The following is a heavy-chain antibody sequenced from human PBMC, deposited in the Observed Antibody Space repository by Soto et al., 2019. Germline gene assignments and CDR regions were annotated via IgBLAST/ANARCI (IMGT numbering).Heavy chain of an antibody. Sequence: PGGSLRLSCAASGFTFSSYGMHWVRQAPGKGLEWVAVISYDGSNKYYADSVKGRFTTSRDNFKNTLYLQMNSLRAEDTAVYYCAKAMRYCSGGSCYSDLDYWGQGTLVTVSS. D-gene: IGHD2-15*01. J-gene: IGHJ4*02. V-gene: IGHV3-30*18. CDR2: ISYDGSNK. CDR1: GFTFSSYG. CDR3: AKAMRYCSGGSCYSDLDY.